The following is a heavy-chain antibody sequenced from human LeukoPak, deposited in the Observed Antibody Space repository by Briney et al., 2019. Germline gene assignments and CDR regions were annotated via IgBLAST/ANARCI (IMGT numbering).Heavy chain of an antibody. CDR3: ARRRDSGSLQHFDY. J-gene: IGHJ4*02. D-gene: IGHD1-26*01. CDR1: GFTFSSYA. V-gene: IGHV3-23*01. Sequence: PGGSLRLSCAASGFTFSSYAMNWVRQAPGKGLEWVSAISGSGSTTYYADSVKGRFTISRDNAKNSLYLQMNSLRAEDTAVYYCARRRDSGSLQHFDYRGQGTLVTVSS. CDR2: ISGSGSTT.